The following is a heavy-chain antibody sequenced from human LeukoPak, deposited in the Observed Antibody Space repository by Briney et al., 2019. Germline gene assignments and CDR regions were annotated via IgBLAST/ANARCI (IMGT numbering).Heavy chain of an antibody. CDR1: GFTFSSYG. Sequence: GGSLRLSCAASGFTFSSYGMHWVRQAPGKGLEWVAVIWYDGSNKYYADSVKGRFTISRDNSKNTLYLQMNSLRAEHTAVYYCAVYDSSGYYHGYWGQGTLVTVSS. V-gene: IGHV3-33*01. CDR3: AVYDSSGYYHGY. J-gene: IGHJ4*02. CDR2: IWYDGSNK. D-gene: IGHD3-22*01.